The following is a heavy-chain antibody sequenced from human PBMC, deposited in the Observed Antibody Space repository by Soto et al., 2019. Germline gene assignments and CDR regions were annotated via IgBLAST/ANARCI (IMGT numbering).Heavy chain of an antibody. CDR3: AKEGCGGDCYEPSSSFDY. CDR2: ISGSGGST. V-gene: IGHV3-23*01. D-gene: IGHD2-21*02. CDR1: GFTFSSYA. Sequence: GGSLRLSCAASGFTFSSYAMSWVRQAPGKGLEWVSAISGSGGSTYYADSVKGRFTISRDNSKNTLYLQMNSLRAEDTAVYYCAKEGCGGDCYEPSSSFDYWGQGTLVTVSS. J-gene: IGHJ4*02.